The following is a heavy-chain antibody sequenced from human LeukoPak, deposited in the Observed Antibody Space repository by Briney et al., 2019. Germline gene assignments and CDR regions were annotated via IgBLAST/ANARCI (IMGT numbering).Heavy chain of an antibody. J-gene: IGHJ4*02. D-gene: IGHD1-26*01. V-gene: IGHV3-23*01. CDR3: AKGGKWDVTPFDY. CDR1: GFTFTGYS. CDR2: ISGGSGST. Sequence: GGSLRLSCAASGFTFTGYSMNWVRQAPGKGLEWVSTISGGSGSTYYADSVKGRFTISRGNSKNTLYLQVNSLRAEDTAVYYCAKGGKWDVTPFDYWGQGTLVTVSS.